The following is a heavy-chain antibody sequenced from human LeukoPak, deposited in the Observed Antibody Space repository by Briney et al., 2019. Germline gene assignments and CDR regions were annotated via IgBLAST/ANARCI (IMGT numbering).Heavy chain of an antibody. Sequence: PGGSLRLSCAASGFTFSSYEMNWVRQAPGKGLEWVSGISWNSGSIGYADSVKGRFTISRDNAKNSLYLQMNSLRAEDMALYYCAKDSLGGYFDYWGQGTLVTVSS. D-gene: IGHD3-3*01. J-gene: IGHJ4*02. CDR2: ISWNSGSI. CDR1: GFTFSSYE. CDR3: AKDSLGGYFDY. V-gene: IGHV3-9*03.